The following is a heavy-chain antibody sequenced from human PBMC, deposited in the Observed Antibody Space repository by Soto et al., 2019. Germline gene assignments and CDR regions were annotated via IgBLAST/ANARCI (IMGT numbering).Heavy chain of an antibody. Sequence: QVQLQQRGAGLLRPSETLSLTCAVSTESLRGYYWTWIRQSPGKGLEWIGEISQSGFTNYNPSLESRVTLSVDTSKSDFSLHLTSVTAADTALYYCARGLFSSGWYSYFDPWGQGTPVTVSS. CDR2: ISQSGFT. V-gene: IGHV4-34*01. J-gene: IGHJ5*02. CDR3: ARGLFSSGWYSYFDP. D-gene: IGHD6-19*01. CDR1: TESLRGYY.